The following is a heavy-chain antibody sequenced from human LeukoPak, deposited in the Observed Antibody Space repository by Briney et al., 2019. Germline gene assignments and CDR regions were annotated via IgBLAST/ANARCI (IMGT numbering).Heavy chain of an antibody. CDR3: ARGFGYAGNYFDS. CDR1: GYSFTSYW. D-gene: IGHD5-18*01. Sequence: GESLKISCKGSGYSFTSYWIGWVRQMPRKGLEWMGIIYPGDSDTRYSPSFQGQVTISDDKSISTAYLQWSSLEASDTATYYCARGFGYAGNYFDSWGQGTLVTVSS. V-gene: IGHV5-51*01. CDR2: IYPGDSDT. J-gene: IGHJ4*02.